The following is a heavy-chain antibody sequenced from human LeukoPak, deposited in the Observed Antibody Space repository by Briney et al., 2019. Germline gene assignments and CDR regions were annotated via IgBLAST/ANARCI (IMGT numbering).Heavy chain of an antibody. D-gene: IGHD3-9*01. CDR1: VGSFSSYY. V-gene: IGHV4-4*07. Sequence: SETLTLMCTVSVGSFSSYYGSWIRQPAGRGLEWIGRISTSGSTIYKPSLKSRVTISVDASKNQFTLKLGSVTAADTAMYYCAREESDWSSLGYYYHYMDVWGKGTTVAISS. CDR3: AREESDWSSLGYYYHYMDV. CDR2: ISTSGST. J-gene: IGHJ6*03.